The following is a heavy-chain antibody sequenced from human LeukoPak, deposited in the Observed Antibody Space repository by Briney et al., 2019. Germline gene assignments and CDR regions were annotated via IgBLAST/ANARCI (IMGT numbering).Heavy chain of an antibody. D-gene: IGHD2-2*01. V-gene: IGHV1-2*02. CDR1: VYTFTDYY. J-gene: IGHJ4*02. CDR3: ARANFLYCSSTTCLFDY. Sequence: ASVKSSCTASVYTFTDYYMRWVRHAPVDGFEWMGWINPKDGDTNYAQKFQGRVTMTRDTSISTAHMEVSRLRSDDTAVYYCARANFLYCSSTTCLFDYWGQGTLVTVSS. CDR2: INPKDGDT.